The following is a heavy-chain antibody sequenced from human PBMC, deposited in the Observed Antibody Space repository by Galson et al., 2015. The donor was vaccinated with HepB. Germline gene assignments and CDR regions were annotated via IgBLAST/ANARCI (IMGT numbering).Heavy chain of an antibody. V-gene: IGHV3-33*01. J-gene: IGHJ4*02. CDR2: IWYNGNNE. D-gene: IGHD6-13*01. Sequence: SLRLSCAASGFTFSNYGMHWVRQAPGKGLEWVALIWYNGNNEFYADSVKGRFTISRDNSKNTLYLQMNSLRAEDTAVYYCAREGLGSGSSWYKDYWGQGTLVIVSS. CDR3: AREGLGSGSSWYKDY. CDR1: GFTFSNYG.